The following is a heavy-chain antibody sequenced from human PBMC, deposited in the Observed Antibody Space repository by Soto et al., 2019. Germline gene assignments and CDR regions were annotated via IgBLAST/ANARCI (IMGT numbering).Heavy chain of an antibody. J-gene: IGHJ6*02. CDR3: AREIDGYYGMDV. Sequence: QVQLVQSGAEVKKPGSSVKVSCKASGGTFSTDSISWVRQAPGQGLEWMGGIIPMFGTANNALKFQGRVTITADESTSTAYMELSSLRSEDTAVYFCAREIDGYYGMDVWGQGTTVTVAS. V-gene: IGHV1-69*12. CDR1: GGTFSTDS. CDR2: IIPMFGTA.